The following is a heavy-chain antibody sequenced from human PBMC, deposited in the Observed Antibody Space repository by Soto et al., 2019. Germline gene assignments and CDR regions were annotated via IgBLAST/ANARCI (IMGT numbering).Heavy chain of an antibody. CDR1: GGSISSSSYY. CDR3: ASYCISTSCYAPYGMDV. D-gene: IGHD2-2*01. V-gene: IGHV4-39*07. Sequence: SETLSLTCTVSGGSISSSSYYWGWIRQPPGKGLEWIGSIYYSGSTYYNPSLKSRVTISVDTSKNQFSLKLSSVTAADTAVYYCASYCISTSCYAPYGMDVWGQGTTVTSP. CDR2: IYYSGST. J-gene: IGHJ6*02.